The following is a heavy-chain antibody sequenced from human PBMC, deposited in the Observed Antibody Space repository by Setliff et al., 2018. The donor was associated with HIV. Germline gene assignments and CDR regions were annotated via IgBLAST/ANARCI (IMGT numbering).Heavy chain of an antibody. J-gene: IGHJ4*02. V-gene: IGHV4-59*05. Sequence: ETLSLTCRVPGGSFSGYYWSWIRQPPGKGLDWIGRMYYRGSTYQNLSLRRLVTISVDMSKNQFSRKLSSVTAADTAVYYCASGNCAGDFYHDYWGQGTLVTVSS. CDR2: MYYRGST. CDR1: GGSFSGYY. D-gene: IGHD2-21*02. CDR3: ASGNCAGDFYHDY.